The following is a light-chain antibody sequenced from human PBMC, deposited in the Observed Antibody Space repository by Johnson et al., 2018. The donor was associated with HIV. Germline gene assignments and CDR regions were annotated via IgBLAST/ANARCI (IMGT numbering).Light chain of an antibody. Sequence: SVLTQPPSVSAAPGQKVTISCSGSNSNIGSNYVSWYQQLPGTAPKLLIYDNNKRPSGIPDRFSGSKSGTSATLGITGLQTGDEADYYCGTWDSSLSARVFGTGTKVTVL. CDR1: NSNIGSNY. V-gene: IGLV1-51*01. CDR3: GTWDSSLSARV. CDR2: DNN. J-gene: IGLJ1*01.